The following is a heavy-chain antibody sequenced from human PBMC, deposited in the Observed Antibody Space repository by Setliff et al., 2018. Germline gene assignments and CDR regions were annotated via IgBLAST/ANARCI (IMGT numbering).Heavy chain of an antibody. J-gene: IGHJ4*01. CDR2: ISYSGTP. CDR1: DDSFTSSRYY. Sequence: SETLSLTCTVSDDSFTSSRYYWGWIRQAPGSGLEWIGSISYSGTPYYNASVESRVTISIDTSRNQFSLELPSVTVADTATYYCVRPGGTTVVARHFDYWGSGILVTVSS. V-gene: IGHV4-39*01. D-gene: IGHD2-15*01. CDR3: VRPGGTTVVARHFDY.